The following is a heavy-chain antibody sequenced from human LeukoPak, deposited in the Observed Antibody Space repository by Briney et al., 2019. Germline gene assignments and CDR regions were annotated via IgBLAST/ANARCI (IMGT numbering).Heavy chain of an antibody. D-gene: IGHD3-22*01. CDR3: ARESGYYYDTSGYTFDY. CDR2: LYTSGST. V-gene: IGHV4-4*07. CDR1: GGSSNNYY. J-gene: IGHJ4*02. Sequence: SETLSLTCTVSGGSSNNYYWSWIRQSAGKGLEWIGRLYTSGSTNYNPSLKSRASMSVDTSKNQFSLRLRSVTAADTAVYYCARESGYYYDTSGYTFDYWGQGILVTVSS.